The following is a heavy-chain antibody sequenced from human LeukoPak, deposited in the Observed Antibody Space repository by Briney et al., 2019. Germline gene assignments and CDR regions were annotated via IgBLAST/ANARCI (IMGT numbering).Heavy chain of an antibody. Sequence: GGSLRLSCAASGFTVSSNYMSWVRQAPGKGLEWVSVIYSGGSTYYADSVKDRFTISRDNSKNTLYLQMNSLRAEDTAVYYCARGEYSSSSAIFDYWGQGTLVTVSS. J-gene: IGHJ4*02. CDR1: GFTVSSNY. D-gene: IGHD6-6*01. V-gene: IGHV3-66*01. CDR2: IYSGGST. CDR3: ARGEYSSSSAIFDY.